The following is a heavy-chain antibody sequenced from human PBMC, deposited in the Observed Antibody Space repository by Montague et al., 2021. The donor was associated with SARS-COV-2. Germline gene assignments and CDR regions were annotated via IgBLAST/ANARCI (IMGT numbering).Heavy chain of an antibody. V-gene: IGHV4-39*02. CDR1: GGSISSSSSY. CDR2: IYYSGST. CDR3: ARDGYNWDDDEGFDY. D-gene: IGHD1-20*01. J-gene: IGHJ4*02. Sequence: SETLSLTCTVSGGSISSSSSYWGWIRQPPGKGLEWIGSIYYSGSTYYNSSLKSRITISVGTSKNQFSLKLSSVTAADTAVYYCARDGYNWDDDEGFDYWGQGTLVTVSS.